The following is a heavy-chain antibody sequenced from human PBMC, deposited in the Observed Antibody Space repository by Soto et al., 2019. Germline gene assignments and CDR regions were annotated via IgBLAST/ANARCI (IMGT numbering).Heavy chain of an antibody. D-gene: IGHD3-3*01. CDR3: ATDGPRRVFGVVNDAFDI. Sequence: GASVKVSCKGSGGTFNRYTITWVRQAPGQGLEWMGRIIPMFGIASYAQNFQGRVTITADKSTSTAYMELSSLRSEDTAVYYCATDGPRRVFGVVNDAFDIWGQGTMVTVSS. J-gene: IGHJ3*02. CDR1: GGTFNRYT. V-gene: IGHV1-69*04. CDR2: IIPMFGIA.